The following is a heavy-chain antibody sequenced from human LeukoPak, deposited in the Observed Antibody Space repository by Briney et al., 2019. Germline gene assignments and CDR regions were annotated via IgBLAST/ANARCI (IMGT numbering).Heavy chain of an antibody. D-gene: IGHD6-19*01. CDR1: GFTFSSYW. Sequence: GGSLRLSCAASGFTFSSYWMHWVRQAPGKGLVWVSRINSDGSSTSYADSVKGRFTISRDNAKNTLYLQMNSLRAEDTAVYYCAREGIAVAGTFDYWGQGTLVTVSS. V-gene: IGHV3-74*01. CDR2: INSDGSST. CDR3: AREGIAVAGTFDY. J-gene: IGHJ4*02.